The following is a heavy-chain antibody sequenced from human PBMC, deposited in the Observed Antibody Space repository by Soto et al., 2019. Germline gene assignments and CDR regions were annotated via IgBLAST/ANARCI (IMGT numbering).Heavy chain of an antibody. V-gene: IGHV3-48*02. CDR1: GFTFSTYS. D-gene: IGHD3-10*01. Sequence: EVQLVESGGGLVQPGGSLRLSCAASGFTFSTYSMYWVRQAPGKGLGWVSYITSSSSTIYYADSVKGRFTISRDNAKNSQYLQMNSLRDEDTAVYYCVRARTSGVASYGMDVWGQGTTVTVSS. CDR3: VRARTSGVASYGMDV. CDR2: ITSSSSTI. J-gene: IGHJ6*02.